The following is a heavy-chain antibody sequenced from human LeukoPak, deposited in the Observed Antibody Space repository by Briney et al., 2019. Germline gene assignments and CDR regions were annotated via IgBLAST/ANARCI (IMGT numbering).Heavy chain of an antibody. V-gene: IGHV4-38-2*02. J-gene: IGHJ4*02. CDR2: IYHSGST. Sequence: SETLSLTCTVSGYSISSGYYWGWIRQPPGQGLEWIGSIYHSGSTYYNPSLKSRVTISVDTSKNQFSLKLSSVTAADTAVYYCARGLPTVTQFDYWGQGTLVTVSS. CDR1: GYSISSGYY. D-gene: IGHD4-17*01. CDR3: ARGLPTVTQFDY.